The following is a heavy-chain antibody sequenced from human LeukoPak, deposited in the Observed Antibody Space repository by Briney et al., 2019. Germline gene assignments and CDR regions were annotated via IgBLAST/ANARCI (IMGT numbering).Heavy chain of an antibody. CDR2: ISSSSSTI. V-gene: IGHV3-48*01. D-gene: IGHD3-22*01. Sequence: GGSLRLSCAASGFTFSSYSMNWVRQAPGKGLEWVSYISSSSSTIYYADSVKGRFTITRDNAKNSLYLQMNSLRAEDTAVYYCARDLTVFSYYDSSGYPDYWGQGTLVTVSS. CDR3: ARDLTVFSYYDSSGYPDY. CDR1: GFTFSSYS. J-gene: IGHJ4*02.